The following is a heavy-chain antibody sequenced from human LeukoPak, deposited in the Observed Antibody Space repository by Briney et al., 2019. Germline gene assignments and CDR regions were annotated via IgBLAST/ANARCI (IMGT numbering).Heavy chain of an antibody. J-gene: IGHJ5*02. CDR2: IIPIFGTA. CDR1: GGTFSSYA. Sequence: GASVKVSCKASGGTFSSYAISWVRQAPGQGLEWMGGIIPIFGTANYAQKFQGRVTITTDESTSTAYMELSSLRSEDTAVYYCARVGGYDTFNWFDPWGQGNLVTVSS. CDR3: ARVGGYDTFNWFDP. V-gene: IGHV1-69*05. D-gene: IGHD5-12*01.